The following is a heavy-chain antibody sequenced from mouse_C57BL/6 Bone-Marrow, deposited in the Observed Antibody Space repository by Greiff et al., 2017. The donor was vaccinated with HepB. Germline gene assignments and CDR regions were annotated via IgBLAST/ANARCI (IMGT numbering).Heavy chain of an antibody. J-gene: IGHJ2*01. CDR3: ARGVTTVVATDYFDY. Sequence: QVQLQQSGAELMKPGASVKLSCKATGYTFTGYWIEWVKQRPGHGLEWIGEILPGSGSTNYNEKFKGKATLTADKASSTAYMELRSLTSEDSAVYFCARGVTTVVATDYFDYWGQGTTLTVSS. CDR2: ILPGSGST. V-gene: IGHV1-9*01. D-gene: IGHD1-1*01. CDR1: GYTFTGYW.